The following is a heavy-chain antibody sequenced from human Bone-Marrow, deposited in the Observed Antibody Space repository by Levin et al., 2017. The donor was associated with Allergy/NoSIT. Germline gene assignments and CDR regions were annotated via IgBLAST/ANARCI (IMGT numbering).Heavy chain of an antibody. CDR2: ISSSSTSI. V-gene: IGHV3-48*01. Sequence: GESLKISCAASGFTLSIYGMTWVRQAPGKGLEWVSYISSSSTSIFYADSVRGRFTISRDNAKNSVFLQMNSLRAEDTAVYYCAREAWFDPWGQGTLVIVSS. CDR3: AREAWFDP. CDR1: GFTLSIYG. J-gene: IGHJ5*02.